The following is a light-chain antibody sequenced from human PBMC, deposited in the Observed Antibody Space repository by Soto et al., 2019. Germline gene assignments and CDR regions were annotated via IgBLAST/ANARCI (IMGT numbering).Light chain of an antibody. J-gene: IGKJ1*01. CDR3: QQYHIYSWT. CDR1: QDIGTW. CDR2: RAS. Sequence: DIHITQAPSTLSASVGDRITIPCRASQDIGTWLAWYQQKTEKAPNVLLYRASHLESGVPSRFSASGSGTEFSLTINSLQADDFATDYCQQYHIYSWTFGQGTKVDIK. V-gene: IGKV1-5*03.